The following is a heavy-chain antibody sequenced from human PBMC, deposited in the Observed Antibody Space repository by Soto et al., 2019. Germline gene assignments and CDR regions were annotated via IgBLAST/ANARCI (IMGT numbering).Heavy chain of an antibody. CDR2: ILHIGST. CDR3: ASGFDSDGLYNGGHP. D-gene: IGHD3-22*01. J-gene: IGHJ5*02. Sequence: VQLQESGPGLVKPSGTLSLTCTVSGGSISTTNWWSWVRHSPGKGLEWIGEILHIGSTNYNPSLKSRVSISIDKSQNQFSLRLSSVTAADTAVYYCASGFDSDGLYNGGHPWGQGTLVSVSS. CDR1: GGSISTTNW. V-gene: IGHV4-4*02.